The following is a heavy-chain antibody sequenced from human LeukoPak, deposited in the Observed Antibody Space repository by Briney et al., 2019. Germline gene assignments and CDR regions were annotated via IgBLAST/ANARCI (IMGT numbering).Heavy chain of an antibody. CDR3: SRFLHGNSLDY. CDR2: NYHDGSDT. D-gene: IGHD1-7*01. J-gene: IGHJ4*02. CDR1: GDTFTDTY. V-gene: IGHV5-51*01. Sequence: GESLKISCKGSGDTFTDTYIVWVRQVGGKGLEWMGINYHDGSDTRYSPSFEGQVTTSADHSIRTAYLLCTSLKTSDTAMYYCSRFLHGNSLDYWGQGARVTVSS.